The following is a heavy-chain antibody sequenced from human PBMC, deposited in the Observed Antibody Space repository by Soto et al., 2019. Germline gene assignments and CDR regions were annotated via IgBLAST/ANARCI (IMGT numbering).Heavy chain of an antibody. Sequence: QVQLVQSGAEVKKPGASVKVSCKASGYTFTTYAISWVRQAPGQGLEWMGRISTYNGNTKYAQKLQGRVTMTTDTSTSTAYMELRSVRSDDTAVYYCARDPQYSTSSQVFDSWGQGTLVTVSS. CDR2: ISTYNGNT. CDR1: GYTFTTYA. CDR3: ARDPQYSTSSQVFDS. D-gene: IGHD6-6*01. J-gene: IGHJ4*02. V-gene: IGHV1-18*01.